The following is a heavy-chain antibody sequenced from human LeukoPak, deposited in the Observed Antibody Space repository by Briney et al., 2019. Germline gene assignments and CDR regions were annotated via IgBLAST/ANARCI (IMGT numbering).Heavy chain of an antibody. Sequence: GGSLRLSCVASGFTFSIYSMNWVRQAPGKGLEWVSSISSSSSYIYYADSVKDRFTISRANAKNSLYLQMNSLRAEDTAVYYCARETFYDSSGGFDYWGQGTLVTVSS. CDR3: ARETFYDSSGGFDY. J-gene: IGHJ4*02. V-gene: IGHV3-21*01. CDR2: ISSSSSYI. D-gene: IGHD3-22*01. CDR1: GFTFSIYS.